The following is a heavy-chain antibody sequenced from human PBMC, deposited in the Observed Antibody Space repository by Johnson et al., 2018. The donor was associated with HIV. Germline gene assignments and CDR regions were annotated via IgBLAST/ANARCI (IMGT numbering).Heavy chain of an antibody. CDR2: ISWDGGST. J-gene: IGHJ3*02. CDR3: ARGASPYYDILTGAGAFDI. CDR1: GFTFDDYA. V-gene: IGHV3-43D*03. Sequence: PLVESGGVVVQPGGSLRLSCAASGFTFDDYAMHWVRQAPGKGLEWVSLISWDGGSTYYADSMKGRFTISRDNSKNSLYLQMNSLRPEDTALYYCARGASPYYDILTGAGAFDIWGHGTMVTVSS. D-gene: IGHD3-9*01.